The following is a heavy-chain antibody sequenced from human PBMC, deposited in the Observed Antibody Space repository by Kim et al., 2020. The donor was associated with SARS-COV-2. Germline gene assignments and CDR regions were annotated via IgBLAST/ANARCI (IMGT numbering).Heavy chain of an antibody. CDR2: ISYDGSNK. CDR3: ARGVTSSTF. D-gene: IGHD2-21*02. Sequence: GGSLRLSCAASGFTSSSYGMHWVRQAPGKGLEWVAVISYDGSNKYYADSVKGRFTISRDNSKNTLYLQMNSLRAEDTAVYYCARGVTSSTFRGQGTLVTVSS. CDR1: GFTSSSYG. J-gene: IGHJ4*02. V-gene: IGHV3-33*05.